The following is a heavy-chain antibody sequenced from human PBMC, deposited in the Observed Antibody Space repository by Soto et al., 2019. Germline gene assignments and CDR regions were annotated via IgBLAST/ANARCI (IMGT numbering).Heavy chain of an antibody. CDR1: GGSISDYQ. CDR2: IYYSGRT. CDR3: ARMRGLGEISPYLDY. J-gene: IGHJ4*02. D-gene: IGHD3-16*01. V-gene: IGHV4-59*01. Sequence: QVQLQESGPGLVKPSETLSLTCSISGGSISDYQWNWIRQPPGKGLEWIGYIYYSGRTNYNPSLKSRLTISLDPSTRQVSLRLRSVTAADTAVYYCARMRGLGEISPYLDYWGQGALVTVSS.